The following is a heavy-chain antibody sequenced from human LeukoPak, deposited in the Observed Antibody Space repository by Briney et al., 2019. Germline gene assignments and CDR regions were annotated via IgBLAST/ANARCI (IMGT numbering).Heavy chain of an antibody. CDR2: MSSSSTTI. Sequence: GGSLRLSCAASTFSFSNYNMIWVRQAPGKGLEWLSYMSSSSTTIYYADSVKGRFTISRDNAKNSLYLQMNSLRAEDTAVYYCARAVDYYDSSGYYRPYFDYWGQGTLVTVSS. CDR3: ARAVDYYDSSGYYRPYFDY. CDR1: TFSFSNYN. V-gene: IGHV3-48*04. D-gene: IGHD3-22*01. J-gene: IGHJ4*02.